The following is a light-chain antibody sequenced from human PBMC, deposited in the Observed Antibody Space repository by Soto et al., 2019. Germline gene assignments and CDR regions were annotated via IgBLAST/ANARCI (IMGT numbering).Light chain of an antibody. J-gene: IGKJ4*01. CDR2: DAS. CDR1: QSVSGY. Sequence: EIVLTQSPATLSLSPGNRATLSCRASQSVSGYLAWYQQKPGQAPRLLIYDASNRATGIPARFSGSGSGTDFTLPTPSLGLKVLPFYYCQQRSNWPSTFGGGTKVEI. V-gene: IGKV3-11*01. CDR3: QQRSNWPST.